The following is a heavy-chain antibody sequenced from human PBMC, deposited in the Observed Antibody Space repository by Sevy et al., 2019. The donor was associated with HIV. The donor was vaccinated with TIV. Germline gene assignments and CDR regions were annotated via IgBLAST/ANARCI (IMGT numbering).Heavy chain of an antibody. CDR3: ARARNYDILTGYYTPLNFDY. CDR1: GGTFSSYA. CDR2: IIPIFGTA. J-gene: IGHJ4*02. Sequence: ASVKVSCKASGGTFSSYAISWVRQAPGQGLEWMGGIIPIFGTANYAQKFQGRVTITADKSTSTAYMELSSLRSEDTAVYYCARARNYDILTGYYTPLNFDYWGQGTLVTVS. V-gene: IGHV1-69*06. D-gene: IGHD3-9*01.